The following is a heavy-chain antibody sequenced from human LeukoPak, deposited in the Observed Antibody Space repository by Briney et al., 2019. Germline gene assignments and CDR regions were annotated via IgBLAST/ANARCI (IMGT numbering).Heavy chain of an antibody. V-gene: IGHV3-21*01. J-gene: IGHJ4*02. D-gene: IGHD1-1*01. CDR2: ISSSSSYM. CDR3: ARGTTPQPWDFDY. CDR1: GFTFSSYS. Sequence: GGSLRLSCAASGFTFSSYSMNWVRQAPGKGLEWVSSISSSSSYMYYADSVKGRFTISRDNAKNSLYLQMNSLRAEDTAVYYCARGTTPQPWDFDYWGQGTLVTVSS.